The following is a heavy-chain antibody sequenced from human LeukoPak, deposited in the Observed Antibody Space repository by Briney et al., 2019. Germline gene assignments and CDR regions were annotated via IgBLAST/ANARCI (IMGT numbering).Heavy chain of an antibody. D-gene: IGHD2-15*01. CDR2: IWYDGSNK. J-gene: IGHJ5*02. CDR1: GFTFSSYV. V-gene: IGHV3-33*01. Sequence: GGSLRLSCAASGFTFSSYVMHWVRQAPGKGLEWVADIWYDGSNKYYADSVKGRFTISRDNSKNTLYMQMNSLRDDDTAVYYCARVVSATRFDPWGQGTLVTVSS. CDR3: ARVVSATRFDP.